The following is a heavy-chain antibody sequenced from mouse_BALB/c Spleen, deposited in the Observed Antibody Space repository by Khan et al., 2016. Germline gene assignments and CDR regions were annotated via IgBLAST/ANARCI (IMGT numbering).Heavy chain of an antibody. Sequence: VQLQQSGAELVKPGASVKLSCTASGFNITDTYMHWVKQRPEQGLEWIGRIDPANGNTKYDPKFQGKATITEDTSSNTAYLQLSSLTSEDTAVYYCARSPYDYDVGFAYWGQGTLVTVSA. D-gene: IGHD2-4*01. CDR3: ARSPYDYDVGFAY. CDR2: IDPANGNT. CDR1: GFNITDTY. V-gene: IGHV14-3*02. J-gene: IGHJ3*01.